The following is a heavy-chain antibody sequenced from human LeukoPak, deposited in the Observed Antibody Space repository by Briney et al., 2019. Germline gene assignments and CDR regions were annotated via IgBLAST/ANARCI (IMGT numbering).Heavy chain of an antibody. CDR3: AKDYGSSSTNWFDP. CDR2: ISGGGGST. V-gene: IGHV3-23*01. CDR1: GFTFSSYA. J-gene: IGHJ5*02. Sequence: GGSLRLSCAASGFTFSSYAMSWVRQAPGKGLEWVSAISGGGGSTYYANSVKGRFTNSRDNSKNTLYLQMNSLRAEDTAIYYCAKDYGSSSTNWFDPWGQGTLVTVSS. D-gene: IGHD6-6*01.